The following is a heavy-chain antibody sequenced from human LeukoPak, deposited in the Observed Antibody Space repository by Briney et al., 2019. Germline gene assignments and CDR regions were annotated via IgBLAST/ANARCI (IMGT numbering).Heavy chain of an antibody. D-gene: IGHD3-9*01. CDR1: GYTLTELS. V-gene: IGHV1-24*01. CDR2: FDPEDGET. Sequence: ASVKVSCKGSGYTLTELSMHWVRQAPGKGLEWMGGFDPEDGETIYAQKFQGRVTMTEDTSTDTAYMELSSLRSEDTAVYYCVGWPALVDILTGSFRFDPWGQGTLVTVSS. J-gene: IGHJ5*02. CDR3: VGWPALVDILTGSFRFDP.